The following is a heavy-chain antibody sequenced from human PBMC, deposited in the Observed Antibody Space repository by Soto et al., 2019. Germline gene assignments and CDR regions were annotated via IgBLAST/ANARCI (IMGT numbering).Heavy chain of an antibody. J-gene: IGHJ4*02. Sequence: VXSGKVSCEASGYTFTGYYMHWVRQAPGQGLEWMGWINPNSGGTNYAQKFQGRVTMTRDTSISTAYMELSRLRSDDTAVYYCARESGYCTNGVCYGFDYWGQGTLVPVSS. V-gene: IGHV1-2*02. D-gene: IGHD2-8*01. CDR3: ARESGYCTNGVCYGFDY. CDR2: INPNSGGT. CDR1: GYTFTGYY.